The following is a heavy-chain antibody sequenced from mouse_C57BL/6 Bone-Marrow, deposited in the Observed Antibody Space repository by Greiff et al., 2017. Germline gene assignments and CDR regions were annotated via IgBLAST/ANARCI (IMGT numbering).Heavy chain of an antibody. CDR3: ARYPTEGFAY. J-gene: IGHJ3*01. V-gene: IGHV14-2*01. D-gene: IGHD1-1*01. CDR2: FDPEAGEI. CDR1: GFNITDYS. Sequence: EVQLQQSGAELVKPGASVKLSCTASGFNITDYSMHWVKQRTEQGLEWIGRFDPEAGEIKYAPKFQGKATITADTSSNTAYLQLSSLTSEDTAVYYCARYPTEGFAYWGQGTLGTVSA.